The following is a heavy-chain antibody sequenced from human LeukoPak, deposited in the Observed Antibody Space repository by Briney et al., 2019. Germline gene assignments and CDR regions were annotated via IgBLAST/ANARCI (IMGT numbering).Heavy chain of an antibody. CDR3: AKDLGNWNTPFDY. CDR2: IWYDGSNK. J-gene: IGHJ4*02. V-gene: IGHV3-33*06. D-gene: IGHD1/OR15-1a*01. CDR1: GFTFSSYG. Sequence: PGRSLRLSCAASGFTFSSYGMHWVRQAPGKGLEWVAVIWYDGSNKYYADSVKGRFTISRDNSKNTLYLQMNSLRAEDTAVYYCAKDLGNWNTPFDYWGQGPLVTVSS.